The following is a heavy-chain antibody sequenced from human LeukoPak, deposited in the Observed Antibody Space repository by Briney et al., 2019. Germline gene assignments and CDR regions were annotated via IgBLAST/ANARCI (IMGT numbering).Heavy chain of an antibody. V-gene: IGHV3-15*01. D-gene: IGHD2-2*01. CDR2: IKNKTDGGTT. CDR1: GFTFSNAW. Sequence: GGSLRLSCAASGFTFSNAWMSWVRQAPGKGLEWVGRIKNKTDGGTTDYAAPVKGRFTISRDDSKNTLYLQMNSLKTEDTAVYYCTTGGVVPAAKVDYWGQGTLVTVSS. CDR3: TTGGVVPAAKVDY. J-gene: IGHJ4*02.